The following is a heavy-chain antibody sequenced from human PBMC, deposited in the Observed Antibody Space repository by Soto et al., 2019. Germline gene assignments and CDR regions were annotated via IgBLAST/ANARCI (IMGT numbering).Heavy chain of an antibody. J-gene: IGHJ6*02. D-gene: IGHD3-9*01. CDR3: AREGGGIRYFDWLGVDYYYYYYGMDV. V-gene: IGHV1-2*04. CDR1: GYTFTGYY. Sequence: ASVKVSCKASGYTFTGYYMHWVRQAPGQGLEWMGWINPNSGGTNYAQKFQGWVTMTRDTSISTAYMELSRLRSDDTAVYYCAREGGGIRYFDWLGVDYYYYYYGMDVWGQGTTVTVSS. CDR2: INPNSGGT.